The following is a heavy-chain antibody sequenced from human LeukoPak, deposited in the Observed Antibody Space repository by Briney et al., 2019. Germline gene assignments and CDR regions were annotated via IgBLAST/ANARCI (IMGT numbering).Heavy chain of an antibody. CDR3: AKAYGSGSYPNWFDP. CDR1: GFTFSSYYW. CDR2: KSDEITT. Sequence: PGGSLRLSCAASGFTFSSYYWMHWVRQAPGKGLVWVSRKSDEITTNYADSVKGRFTISRDNAKNTLYLQMNNLRAEDTALYYCAKAYGSGSYPNWFDPWGQGTLVTVSS. J-gene: IGHJ5*02. D-gene: IGHD3-10*01. V-gene: IGHV3-74*01.